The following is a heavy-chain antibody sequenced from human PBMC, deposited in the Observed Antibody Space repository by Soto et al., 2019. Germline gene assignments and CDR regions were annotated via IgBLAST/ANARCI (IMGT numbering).Heavy chain of an antibody. CDR1: GFTFSSYG. Sequence: GGSLRLSCAASGFTFSSYGMNWVRQAPGKGLEWVSFISSSNNYIYYADSVKGRFTISRDNAKNSLYLQMSSLRAEDTAVYYCASDAESGSYSVTWGQGTLVTVSS. CDR2: ISSSNNYI. CDR3: ASDAESGSYSVT. V-gene: IGHV3-21*01. D-gene: IGHD1-26*01. J-gene: IGHJ5*02.